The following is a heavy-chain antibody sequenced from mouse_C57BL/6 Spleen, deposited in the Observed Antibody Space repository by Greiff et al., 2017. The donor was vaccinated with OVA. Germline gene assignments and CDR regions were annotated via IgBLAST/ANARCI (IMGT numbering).Heavy chain of an antibody. Sequence: QVQLQQPGAELVKPGASVKLSCKASGYTFTSYWMHWVKQRPGQGLEWIGMIHPNSGSTNYNEKFKSKATLTVDKSSSTAYMQLSSLTSEDSAVYYCARSTMVTTNAMDYWGQGTSVTVSS. J-gene: IGHJ4*01. CDR1: GYTFTSYW. CDR3: ARSTMVTTNAMDY. V-gene: IGHV1-64*01. D-gene: IGHD2-2*01. CDR2: IHPNSGST.